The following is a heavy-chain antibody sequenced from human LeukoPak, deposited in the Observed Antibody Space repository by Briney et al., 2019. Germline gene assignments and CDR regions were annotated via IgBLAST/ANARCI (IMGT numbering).Heavy chain of an antibody. CDR1: GGSISSYY. D-gene: IGHD2-2*01. CDR2: IYYSGST. CDR3: ARTSPYFYYGMDV. Sequence: SETLSLTCTVFGGSISSYYWSWIRQPPGKGLEWIGYIYYSGSTNYNPSLKSRVTISVDTSKNQSSLKLSSVTAADTAVYYCARTSPYFYYGMDVWGQGTTVTVSS. V-gene: IGHV4-59*08. J-gene: IGHJ6*02.